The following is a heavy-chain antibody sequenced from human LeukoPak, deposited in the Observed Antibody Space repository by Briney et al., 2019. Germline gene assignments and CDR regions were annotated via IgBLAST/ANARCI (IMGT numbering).Heavy chain of an antibody. CDR3: ARDLAPWFGSHEWY. J-gene: IGHJ4*02. CDR1: GYTFTSYD. D-gene: IGHD3-10*01. V-gene: IGHV1-8*01. CDR2: MNPNSGNT. Sequence: ASVKVSCKASGYTFTSYDINWVRQATGQGLEWMGWMNPNSGNTGYAQKFQGRVTMTRNTSISTAYMELSSLRSEGTAVYYCARDLAPWFGSHEWYWGQGTLVTVSS.